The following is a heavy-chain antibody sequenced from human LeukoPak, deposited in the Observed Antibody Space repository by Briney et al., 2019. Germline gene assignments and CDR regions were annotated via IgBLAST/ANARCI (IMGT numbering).Heavy chain of an antibody. CDR1: GGSISSYY. V-gene: IGHV4-4*07. D-gene: IGHD3-9*01. CDR2: IYTSGST. J-gene: IGHJ3*02. CDR3: ARRSDLLRYFDWLTDDDAFDI. Sequence: SETLSLTCTVSGGSISSYYWSWIRQPAGKGLEWIGRIYTSGSTNYNPSLKSRVTMSVDTSKNQFSLKLSSVTAADTAVYYCARRSDLLRYFDWLTDDDAFDIWGQGTMVTVSS.